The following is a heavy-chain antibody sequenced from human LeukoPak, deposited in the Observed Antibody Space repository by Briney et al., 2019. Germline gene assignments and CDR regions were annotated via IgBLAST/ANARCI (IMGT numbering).Heavy chain of an antibody. D-gene: IGHD3-16*02. V-gene: IGHV1-24*01. CDR3: ATSTYVWGSYRFDY. J-gene: IGHJ4*02. Sequence: GASVKVSCKXSGYTLTELSMHWVRQAPGKGLEWMGGFDPEDGETIYAQKFQGRVTMTEDTSTDTAYMELSSLRSEDTAVYYCATSTYVWGSYRFDYWGQGTLVTVSS. CDR1: GYTLTELS. CDR2: FDPEDGET.